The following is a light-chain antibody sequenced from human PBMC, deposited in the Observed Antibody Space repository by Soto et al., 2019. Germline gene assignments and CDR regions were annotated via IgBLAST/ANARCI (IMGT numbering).Light chain of an antibody. CDR1: SSDVGGYNF. CDR3: SSYTTSSTLV. Sequence: QSALTQPASVSGSPGQSITISCTGTSSDVGGYNFVSWYQQHPGKVPKLMIYDVSNRPSGVSDRFTGSKSGNTASLIISGLQAEDEADYYCSSYTTSSTLVIGGGTKLTVL. V-gene: IGLV2-14*01. CDR2: DVS. J-gene: IGLJ2*01.